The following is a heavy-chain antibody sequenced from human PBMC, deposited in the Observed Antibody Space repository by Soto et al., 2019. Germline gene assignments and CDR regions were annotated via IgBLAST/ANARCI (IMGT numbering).Heavy chain of an antibody. Sequence: SQTLSLTCAISGDSVSSSSVTWNWIRQSPSRGLEWLGRTYYRSKWYYDYAESVKSRITINPETSKNQFSLHLNSVTPEDTAVYYCAREAASLFDYWGQGTLVTVSS. CDR1: GDSVSSSSVT. J-gene: IGHJ4*02. CDR2: TYYRSKWYY. D-gene: IGHD6-25*01. V-gene: IGHV6-1*01. CDR3: AREAASLFDY.